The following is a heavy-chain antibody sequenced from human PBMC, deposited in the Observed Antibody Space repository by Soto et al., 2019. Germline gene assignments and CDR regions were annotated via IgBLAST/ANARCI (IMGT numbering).Heavy chain of an antibody. CDR3: AGGYDSSSPFDY. CDR2: IYHSEST. Sequence: QVHLQESGPGLVKPSGTLSLTCAVSGGSISSRNWWSWVRQPPGKGLEWIGKIYHSESTNFNPSLKRRVTMSIDKSKNQFSLKLVSVTAADTAIYYCAGGYDSSSPFDYWGQGTLVTVSS. J-gene: IGHJ4*02. D-gene: IGHD3-22*01. V-gene: IGHV4-4*02. CDR1: GGSISSRNW.